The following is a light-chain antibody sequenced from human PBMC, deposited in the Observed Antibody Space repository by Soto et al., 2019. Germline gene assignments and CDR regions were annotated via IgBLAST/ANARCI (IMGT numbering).Light chain of an antibody. CDR3: QQYNNWPYT. Sequence: EIVMTQSPATLSVSQGERATLSCRASQSVSSNLAWYQQKPGQAPRLLIYGASTRATGIPARFSGSGSGTESTLTISSLQSEDFAVYYCQQYNNWPYTFGQGTKVDIK. J-gene: IGKJ2*01. CDR1: QSVSSN. V-gene: IGKV3-15*01. CDR2: GAS.